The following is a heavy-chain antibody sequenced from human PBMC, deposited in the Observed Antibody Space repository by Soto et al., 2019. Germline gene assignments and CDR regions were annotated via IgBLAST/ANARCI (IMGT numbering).Heavy chain of an antibody. D-gene: IGHD3-9*01. CDR2: INPNSGGT. CDR3: ARGRGLRYFDRLYYFDY. CDR1: GYTFTGYY. J-gene: IGHJ4*02. V-gene: IGHV1-2*04. Sequence: VKVSCKASGYTFTGYYMHWVRQAPGQGLEWMGWINPNSGGTNYAQKFQGWVTMTRDTSISTAYMELSRLRSDDTAVYYCARGRGLRYFDRLYYFDYWGQGALVTVSS.